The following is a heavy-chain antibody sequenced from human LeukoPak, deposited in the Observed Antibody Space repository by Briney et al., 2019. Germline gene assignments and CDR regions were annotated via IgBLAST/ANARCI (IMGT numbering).Heavy chain of an antibody. CDR3: ARVVPAAIWSDY. CDR2: IWYDGTNK. J-gene: IGHJ4*02. CDR1: GFTFSSYG. D-gene: IGHD2-2*01. V-gene: IGHV3-33*01. Sequence: GGSLRLSCAASGFTFSSYGMHWVRQAPGKGLEWVAVIWYDGTNKNHADSVKGRFTISRDNSKNTLYLQMNSLRAEDTAVYYCARVVPAAIWSDYWGQGTLVTVSS.